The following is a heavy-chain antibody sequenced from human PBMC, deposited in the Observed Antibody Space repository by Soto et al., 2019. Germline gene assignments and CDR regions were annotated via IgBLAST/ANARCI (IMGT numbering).Heavy chain of an antibody. J-gene: IGHJ4*02. V-gene: IGHV1-18*01. CDR3: ARRTDGDY. Sequence: QVHLVQSGAEVKKPGASVKVSCKGSGYTFTSYGITWVRQAPGQGLEWMGWISAHNGNTNYAQKLEGRVTVTRDTSTSTAYMELRSLRSDDTAVYYCARRTDGDYWGQGALVTVSS. CDR1: GYTFTSYG. CDR2: ISAHNGNT. D-gene: IGHD6-6*01.